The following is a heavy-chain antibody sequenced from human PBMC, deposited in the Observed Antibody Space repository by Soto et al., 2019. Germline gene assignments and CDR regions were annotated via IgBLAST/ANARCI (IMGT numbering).Heavy chain of an antibody. CDR2: IKKGGSEK. Sequence: GGSLRLSCAASGFTVSSYWMSWVCQAPGKGMERVANIKKGGSEKYYVDSVKSRVTTSKDNANITLYLQMTGLRAEYTAVYCNARHSRYNYGYCHAFDIWGQGTMVTVSS. CDR1: GFTVSSYW. D-gene: IGHD5-18*01. CDR3: ARHSRYNYGYCHAFDI. V-gene: IGHV3-7*01. J-gene: IGHJ3*02.